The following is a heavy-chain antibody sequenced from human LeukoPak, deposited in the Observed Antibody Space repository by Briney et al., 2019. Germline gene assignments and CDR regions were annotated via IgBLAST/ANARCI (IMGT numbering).Heavy chain of an antibody. V-gene: IGHV4-39*01. Sequence: SETLSLTCIVSGGSISSSRDYWAWIRQPPGKGLEWIANIYYSGSTYYSPSLKSRVIISVDTSKNQFSLKLSSVTAADTAVYYCARLSSEQQLVRVMGPYYFDYWGQGTLVTVSS. CDR1: GGSISSSRDY. CDR2: IYYSGST. D-gene: IGHD6-13*01. J-gene: IGHJ4*02. CDR3: ARLSSEQQLVRVMGPYYFDY.